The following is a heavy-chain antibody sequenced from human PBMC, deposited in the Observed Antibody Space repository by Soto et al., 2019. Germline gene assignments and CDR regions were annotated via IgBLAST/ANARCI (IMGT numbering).Heavy chain of an antibody. Sequence: ASVKVSCKASGYTFTSYAMHWVRQAPGQRLEWMGWINAGNGNTKYSQKFQGRVTITRDTSASTAYMELSSLRSEDTAVYYCARARITMIVVVPLDPWGKGTLVTVSS. CDR1: GYTFTSYA. D-gene: IGHD3-22*01. J-gene: IGHJ5*02. CDR2: INAGNGNT. CDR3: ARARITMIVVVPLDP. V-gene: IGHV1-3*01.